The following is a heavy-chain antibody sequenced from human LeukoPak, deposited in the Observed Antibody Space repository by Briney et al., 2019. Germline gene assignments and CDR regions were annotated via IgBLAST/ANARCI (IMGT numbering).Heavy chain of an antibody. D-gene: IGHD5-12*01. CDR1: GFTFSSYA. CDR3: ARARPSMWIDY. J-gene: IGHJ4*02. CDR2: ISGSGGST. Sequence: GGSLRLSCAASGFTFSSYAMSWVRQAPGKGLEWVSAISGSGGSTYYADSVKGRFTISRDSSKNTLYLQMNSLRPEDTAVYYCARARPSMWIDYWGQGTLVTVSS. V-gene: IGHV3-23*01.